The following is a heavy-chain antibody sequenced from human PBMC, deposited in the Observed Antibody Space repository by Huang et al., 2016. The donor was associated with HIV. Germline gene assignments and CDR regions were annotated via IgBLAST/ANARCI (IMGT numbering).Heavy chain of an antibody. CDR1: GGTFSKYA. J-gene: IGHJ4*02. V-gene: IGHV1-69*13. Sequence: QVQLVQSGAEVKTPGYSVKVSCKASGGTFSKYAISWVRQAPGQGLEWMRGIIPMLCTPNYARKFQGRVTIAAEDSTSTTYVEVSSLRSEDTALYYCARGQLGSYGDYDVLYWGQGTLVTVSS. CDR3: ARGQLGSYGDYDVLY. D-gene: IGHD4-17*01. CDR2: IIPMLCTP.